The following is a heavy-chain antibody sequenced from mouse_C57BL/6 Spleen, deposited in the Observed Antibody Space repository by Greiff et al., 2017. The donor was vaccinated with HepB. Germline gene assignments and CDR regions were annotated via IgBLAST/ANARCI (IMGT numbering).Heavy chain of an antibody. CDR2: IDPSDSYT. J-gene: IGHJ1*03. D-gene: IGHD2-1*01. CDR1: GYTFTSYW. Sequence: QVQLQQPGAELVMPGASVKLSCKASGYTFTSYWMHWVKQRPGQGLEWIGEIDPSDSYTNYNQKFKGKSTLTVDKSSSTAYMQLSSLTSEDSAVYYCARGYGNRYCEVWGTGTTVTVSS. CDR3: ARGYGNRYCEV. V-gene: IGHV1-69*01.